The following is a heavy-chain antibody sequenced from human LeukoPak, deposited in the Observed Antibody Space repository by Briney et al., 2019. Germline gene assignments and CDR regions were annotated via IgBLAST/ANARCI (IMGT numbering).Heavy chain of an antibody. CDR3: ARGSGGSGNYYYYMDV. J-gene: IGHJ6*03. CDR2: MNPNSGNT. V-gene: IGHV1-8*03. D-gene: IGHD1-26*01. Sequence: ASVKVSCKASGYTFTSYDINWVRQATGQGLEWMGWMNPNSGNTGYAQKFQGRVTITRNTSISTAYMELSSLRSEDTAVYYCARGSGGSGNYYYYMDVWGKGTTVTISS. CDR1: GYTFTSYD.